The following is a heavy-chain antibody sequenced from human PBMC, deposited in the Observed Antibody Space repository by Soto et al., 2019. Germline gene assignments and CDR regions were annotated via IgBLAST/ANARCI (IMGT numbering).Heavy chain of an antibody. Sequence: SETLSLTCAVSGGSISGSYYYWGWLRQSPGRGPEWIGSVFYTGFTSYNPSLESRVSVSVDTSKNQFSLKLASVTAADTAIYYCGRVMIGTSRHTDSDYWGQGTQVTVSS. CDR2: VFYTGFT. CDR3: GRVMIGTSRHTDSDY. D-gene: IGHD2-2*01. V-gene: IGHV4-39*01. J-gene: IGHJ4*02. CDR1: GGSISGSYYY.